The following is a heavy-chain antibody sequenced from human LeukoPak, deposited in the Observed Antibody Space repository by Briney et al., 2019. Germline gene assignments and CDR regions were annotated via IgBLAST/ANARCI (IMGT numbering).Heavy chain of an antibody. CDR1: GGSLSSYY. V-gene: IGHV4-4*07. CDR3: ARNLCTTANCYLETVDVLYI. CDR2: IYSSGST. D-gene: IGHD2-2*01. Sequence: PSETLSLTCTVSGGSLSSYYWSWVQQPAGKWLEWLGRIYSSGSTNYNPSLTSQVSMSVDTSKNQFYLQLNSVTAADTAVYYCARNLCTTANCYLETVDVLYIWGQGTMVAVSS. J-gene: IGHJ3*02.